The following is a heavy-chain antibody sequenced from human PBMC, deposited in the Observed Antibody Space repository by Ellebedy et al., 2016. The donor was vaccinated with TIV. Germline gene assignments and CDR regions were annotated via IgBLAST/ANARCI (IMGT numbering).Heavy chain of an antibody. J-gene: IGHJ3*02. CDR3: ARQSRYYDLLTGYYSGAFEI. D-gene: IGHD3-9*01. V-gene: IGHV4-59*08. Sequence: MPSETLSLTCTVSGDSISDYYWSWIRQPPGKGLEWIGHIYYSGSTNYNPSLKSRVTISVDTSKNQFSLKLSSVTAADTAVYYCARQSRYYDLLTGYYSGAFEIWGQGTMVTVSS. CDR1: GDSISDYY. CDR2: IYYSGST.